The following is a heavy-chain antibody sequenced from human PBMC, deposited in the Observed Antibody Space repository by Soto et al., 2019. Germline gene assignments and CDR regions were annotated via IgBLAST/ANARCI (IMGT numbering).Heavy chain of an antibody. D-gene: IGHD3-22*01. J-gene: IGHJ4*02. Sequence: SETLSLTCTVSGGSVSSGGYFWTWIRQPPGEGLEWIGYIDYSGSTNYNPALKSRVTISIDTSKNQFSLKLSSLTAADTAVYYCGRTPYDNRGFGYFDYWGRGTLVT. CDR1: GGSVSSGGYF. CDR2: IDYSGST. V-gene: IGHV4-61*08. CDR3: GRTPYDNRGFGYFDY.